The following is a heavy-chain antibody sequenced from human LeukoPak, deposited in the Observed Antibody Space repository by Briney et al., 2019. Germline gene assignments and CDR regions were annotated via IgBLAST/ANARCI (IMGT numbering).Heavy chain of an antibody. CDR1: GFTFSVAA. D-gene: IGHD3-10*01. CDR3: ARYGSGTSYITNYFDY. Sequence: GGSLRLSCAASGFTFSVAAMTWVRQAPGKGLEWVSLICASGESTYYADSVKGRFTISRDNAKNSLYLQMKSLRDEDTAVYYCARYGSGTSYITNYFDYWGQGTLVTVSS. V-gene: IGHV3-23*01. CDR2: ICASGEST. J-gene: IGHJ4*02.